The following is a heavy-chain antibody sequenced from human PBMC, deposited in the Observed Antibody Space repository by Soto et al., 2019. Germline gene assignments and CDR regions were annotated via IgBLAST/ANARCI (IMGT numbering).Heavy chain of an antibody. D-gene: IGHD1-1*01. Sequence: SETLSLTCTVSGGSISSGDYYWSWIRQPPGKGLEWIGYIYYSGSTYYNPSLKSRVTISVDTSKNQFSLKLSSVTAADTAVYYCARDQLRGGIHYYYGMDVWGQGTTVTVSS. CDR2: IYYSGST. CDR1: GGSISSGDYY. J-gene: IGHJ6*02. V-gene: IGHV4-30-4*01. CDR3: ARDQLRGGIHYYYGMDV.